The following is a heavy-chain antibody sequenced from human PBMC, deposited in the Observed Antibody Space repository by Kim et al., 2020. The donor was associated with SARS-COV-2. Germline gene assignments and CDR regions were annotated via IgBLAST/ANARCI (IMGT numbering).Heavy chain of an antibody. CDR3: ASLPGSYYWTWVDAFDI. D-gene: IGHD1-26*01. CDR1: GYTFTGYY. V-gene: IGHV1-2*02. J-gene: IGHJ3*02. CDR2: INPNSGGT. Sequence: ASVKVSCKASGYTFTGYYMHWVRQAPGQGLEWMGWINPNSGGTNYAQKFQGRVTMTRDTSISTAYMELSRLRSDDTAVYYCASLPGSYYWTWVDAFDIWGQGTMVTVSS.